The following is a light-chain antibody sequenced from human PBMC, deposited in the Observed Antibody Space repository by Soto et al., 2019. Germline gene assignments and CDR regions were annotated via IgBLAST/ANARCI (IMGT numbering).Light chain of an antibody. V-gene: IGKV3-15*01. Sequence: EIVMTQSPATLSVSPGERATLSCRASQSVSSNLAWYQQKPGQAPRLLIYGASTRATAIPARFSGSGSGTEFTLTFSSLQSEDLAVYYCQHYNNWPRTFGQGTKVEIK. CDR3: QHYNNWPRT. J-gene: IGKJ1*01. CDR1: QSVSSN. CDR2: GAS.